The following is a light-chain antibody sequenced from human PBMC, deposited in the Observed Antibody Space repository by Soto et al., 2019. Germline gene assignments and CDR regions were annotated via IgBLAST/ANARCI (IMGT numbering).Light chain of an antibody. CDR1: SKEFGGYNY. V-gene: IGLV2-14*01. CDR2: DVS. CDR3: NSYSSSTTLYL. J-gene: IGLJ1*01. Sequence: QSALAQPASVSGSPGQSITISCTGTSKEFGGYNYVSWYQQHPGKAPKLMISDVSNRPSGVSIRFSGSKSGNTASLTISGLQAEDEADYYCNSYSSSTTLYLFGTGTKVTVL.